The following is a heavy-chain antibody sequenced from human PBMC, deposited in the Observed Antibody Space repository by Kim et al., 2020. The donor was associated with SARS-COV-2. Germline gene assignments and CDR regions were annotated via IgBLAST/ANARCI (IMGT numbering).Heavy chain of an antibody. CDR2: TNHSGST. CDR1: GGSFSGYF. J-gene: IGHJ4*02. V-gene: IGHV4-34*01. Sequence: SETLSLTCAVYGGSFSGYFWSWIRQPPGKGLEWIGETNHSGSTNYNPSLKSRVTISVDTSKNQFSLKLSSVTAPDTAVYYCARRKLVGANVYWGQGTLVTVSP. CDR3: ARRKLVGANVY. D-gene: IGHD1-26*01.